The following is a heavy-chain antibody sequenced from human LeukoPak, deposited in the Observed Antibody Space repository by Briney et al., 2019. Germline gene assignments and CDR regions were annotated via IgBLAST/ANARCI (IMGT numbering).Heavy chain of an antibody. Sequence: SETLSLTCTVSGGSISSSSYYWGWIRQPPGKGLEWIGSIYYSGSTYYNPSLKSRVTISVDTSKNQFSLKLSSVTAADTAVYYCARDMGHWDLVNYFDYWGQGTLVTVSS. CDR2: IYYSGST. CDR3: ARDMGHWDLVNYFDY. V-gene: IGHV4-39*02. D-gene: IGHD6-6*01. J-gene: IGHJ4*02. CDR1: GGSISSSSYY.